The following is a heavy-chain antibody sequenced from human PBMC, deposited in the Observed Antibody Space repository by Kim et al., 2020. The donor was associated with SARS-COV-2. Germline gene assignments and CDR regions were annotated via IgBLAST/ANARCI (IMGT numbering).Heavy chain of an antibody. CDR2: INGDGSTM. D-gene: IGHD6-6*01. Sequence: GGSLRLSCEASGFRFSDYYMRWIRQAPGKGLEWVAYINGDGSTMKCADSVNGRFSISRDNANKSLSLQMNSLTPEDTAVYYCVRDPSNSGQGTLVTV. V-gene: IGHV3-11*01. CDR1: GFRFSDYY. CDR3: VRDPSN. J-gene: IGHJ4*02.